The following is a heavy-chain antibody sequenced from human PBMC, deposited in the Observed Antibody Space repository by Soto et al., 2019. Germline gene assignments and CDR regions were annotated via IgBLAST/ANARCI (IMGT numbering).Heavy chain of an antibody. CDR1: GYAFGDYD. Sequence: QVQLVQSGAEVQRPGASVKVSCRASGYAFGDYDISWVRQAPGQGLEWMGWMNPNSANTGYAQKFQGRDSMTRDMFTSTAYMELSRLRPEDTAIYYCARMATYGTLKWFDPWGQGALVTVSS. J-gene: IGHJ5*02. V-gene: IGHV1-8*01. CDR2: MNPNSANT. CDR3: ARMATYGTLKWFDP. D-gene: IGHD1-1*01.